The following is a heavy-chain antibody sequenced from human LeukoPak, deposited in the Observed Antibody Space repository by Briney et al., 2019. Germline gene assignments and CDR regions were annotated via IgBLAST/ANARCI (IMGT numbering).Heavy chain of an antibody. CDR1: GFTFSSDG. CDR3: AKDQWIQQLLGSHFDY. Sequence: QPGGSLRLSCAASGFTFSSDGMHWVRQAPGKGLDWVAFIRYDGSNKYYADSVKGRFTISRDNSKNTLYLQMSSLRAEDTAVYYCAKDQWIQQLLGSHFDYWGQGTLVTVSS. J-gene: IGHJ4*02. D-gene: IGHD5-18*01. CDR2: IRYDGSNK. V-gene: IGHV3-30*02.